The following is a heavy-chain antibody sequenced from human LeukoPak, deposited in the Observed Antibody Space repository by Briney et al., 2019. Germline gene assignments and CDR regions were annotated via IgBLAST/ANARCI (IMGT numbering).Heavy chain of an antibody. V-gene: IGHV4-59*01. CDR1: GGSISSYY. CDR2: IYYTGTT. Sequence: PSETLSLTCTVSGGSISSYYGSWIRQPPGKALQWIGYIYYTGTTKYNPSLKSRATISLDTSKNQFSLKLTSVTAADTALFFCARGYDIDVWGQGTTVTVSS. J-gene: IGHJ6*02. CDR3: ARGYDIDV.